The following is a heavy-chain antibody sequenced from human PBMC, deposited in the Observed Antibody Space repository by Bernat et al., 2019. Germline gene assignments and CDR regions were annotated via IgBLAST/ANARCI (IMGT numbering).Heavy chain of an antibody. V-gene: IGHV4-59*01. Sequence: QVQLQESGPGLVKPSETLSLTCSVSGDSISSYYWSWIRQPPGKGLEWIGYIYYSGSTNYNPSLKSRVTISVDTSKNQFSLKLSSVTAADTAVYYCARSLAYYDFRSGYSTPPYYFDYWGQGTLVTVSS. CDR2: IYYSGST. J-gene: IGHJ4*02. D-gene: IGHD3-3*01. CDR1: GDSISSYY. CDR3: ARSLAYYDFRSGYSTPPYYFDY.